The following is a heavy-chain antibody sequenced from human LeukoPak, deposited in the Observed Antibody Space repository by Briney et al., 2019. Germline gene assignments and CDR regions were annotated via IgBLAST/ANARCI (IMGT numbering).Heavy chain of an antibody. CDR2: IYYSGST. D-gene: IGHD4-17*01. CDR1: GGSISSSSYY. V-gene: IGHV4-39*07. J-gene: IGHJ6*03. Sequence: SQTPSLTCTVSGGSISSSSYYWGWIRQPPGKGLEWIGCIYYSGSTYYNPSLKSRVTISVDTSKNQFSLKLSSVTAADTAVYYCARDRSPDDYGDYFDYYYYYMDVWGKGTTVTVSS. CDR3: ARDRSPDDYGDYFDYYYYYMDV.